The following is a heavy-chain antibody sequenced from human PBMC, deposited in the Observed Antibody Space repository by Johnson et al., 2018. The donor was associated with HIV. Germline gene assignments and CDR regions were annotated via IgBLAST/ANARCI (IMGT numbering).Heavy chain of an antibody. CDR3: ARVSSSSSFDAFDI. Sequence: VQLVESGGGLVQPGGSLRLSCAASEFTFSSYAMSWVRQAPGKGLEWVSAIGTAGDTYYPGSVKGRFTISRENAKNSLYLQMNSLRAGDTAVYYCARVSSSSSFDAFDIWGQGTMVTVSS. CDR2: IGTAGDT. D-gene: IGHD6-6*01. J-gene: IGHJ3*02. CDR1: EFTFSSYA. V-gene: IGHV3-13*01.